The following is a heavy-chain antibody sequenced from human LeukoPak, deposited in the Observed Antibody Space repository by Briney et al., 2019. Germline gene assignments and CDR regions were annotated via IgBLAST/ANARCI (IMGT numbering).Heavy chain of an antibody. Sequence: PGGSLRLSCAASGFTFSSYWMGWVRQAPGKGLEWVANIKQDGSEKYYVDSVKGRFTISRDNAKNSLYLQMNSLRAEDTAVYYCARTGYSSSWYPFDYWGQGTLVTVSS. D-gene: IGHD6-13*01. CDR2: IKQDGSEK. CDR1: GFTFSSYW. CDR3: ARTGYSSSWYPFDY. V-gene: IGHV3-7*01. J-gene: IGHJ4*02.